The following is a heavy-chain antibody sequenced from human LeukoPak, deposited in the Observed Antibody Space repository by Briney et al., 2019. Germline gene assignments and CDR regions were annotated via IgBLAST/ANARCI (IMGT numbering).Heavy chain of an antibody. CDR3: ARDIWAYYPSYGMDV. D-gene: IGHD1-26*01. Sequence: PGGSLRLSCAASGFTFSSYNMNWVRQAPGKGLECVSPISSSSSYIYYADSVKGRFTISRDNAKNSLYLQMSSLRAEDTAVYYCARDIWAYYPSYGMDVWGQGTTVTVSS. CDR1: GFTFSSYN. V-gene: IGHV3-21*01. J-gene: IGHJ6*02. CDR2: ISSSSSYI.